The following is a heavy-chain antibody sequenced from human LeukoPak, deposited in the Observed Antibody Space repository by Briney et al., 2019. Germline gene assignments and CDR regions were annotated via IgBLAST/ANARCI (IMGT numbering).Heavy chain of an antibody. CDR2: INPSGGST. CDR3: ARSYYDILTGYYSLIDY. J-gene: IGHJ4*02. V-gene: IGHV1-46*01. D-gene: IGHD3-9*01. CDR1: GYIFTGYY. Sequence: ASVKVSCKASGYIFTGYYMHWVRQAPGQGLEWRGIINPSGGSTSYAQKFQGRVTMTRDMSTSTVYMELSSLRSEDTAVYYCARSYYDILTGYYSLIDYWGQGTLVTVSS.